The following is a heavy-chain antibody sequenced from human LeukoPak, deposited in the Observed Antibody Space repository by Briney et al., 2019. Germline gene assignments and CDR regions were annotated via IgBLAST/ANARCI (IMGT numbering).Heavy chain of an antibody. V-gene: IGHV4-34*01. CDR3: ARDWAGYSSGWYYFDY. CDR2: IYYSGST. D-gene: IGHD6-19*01. CDR1: GGSFSGYY. Sequence: PSETLSLTCAVYGGSFSGYYWSWIRQPPGKGLEWIGSIYYSGSTYYNPSLKSRVTISVDTSKNQFSLKLSSVTAADTAVYYCARDWAGYSSGWYYFDYWGQGTLVTVSS. J-gene: IGHJ4*02.